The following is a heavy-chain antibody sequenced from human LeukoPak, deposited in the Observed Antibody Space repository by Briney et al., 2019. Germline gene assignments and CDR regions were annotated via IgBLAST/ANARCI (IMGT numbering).Heavy chain of an antibody. CDR3: ARGDVWFGELFTGYYYGMDV. D-gene: IGHD3-10*01. J-gene: IGHJ6*02. V-gene: IGHV3-13*01. Sequence: RPGGSLRLSCAASGFTFGSYDMHWVRHATGKGLEWVSAIGTAGDTYYPGSVKGRFTISRENAKNSLYLQMNSLRAGDTAVYYCARGDVWFGELFTGYYYGMDVWGQGTTVTVSS. CDR2: IGTAGDT. CDR1: GFTFGSYD.